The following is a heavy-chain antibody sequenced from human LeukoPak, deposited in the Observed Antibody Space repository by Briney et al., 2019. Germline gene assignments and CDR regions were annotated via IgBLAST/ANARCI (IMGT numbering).Heavy chain of an antibody. CDR1: GFTVSSYA. J-gene: IGHJ4*02. V-gene: IGHV3-30-3*01. CDR2: ISYDGSNK. CDR3: ARDSWSSKSSGRQTLDY. Sequence: TGGSLRLSCAASGFTVSSYAMNWVRQAPGKGLEWVAVISYDGSNKYYADSVKGRFTISRDNSKNTLYLQMNSLRAEDTAVYYCARDSWSSKSSGRQTLDYWGQGTLVTVSS. D-gene: IGHD6-19*01.